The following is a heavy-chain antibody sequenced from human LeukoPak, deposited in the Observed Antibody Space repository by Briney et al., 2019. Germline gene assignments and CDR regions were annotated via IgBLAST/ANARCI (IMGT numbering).Heavy chain of an antibody. V-gene: IGHV4-34*01. Sequence: SETLSLTCAVYGGSFSGYYWSWIRQPPGKGLEWIGEINHSGSTNYNPSLKSRVTISVDTSKNQFSLKLSSATAADTAVYYCARRECSSTSCYNSWFDPWGQGTLVTVSS. CDR2: INHSGST. CDR3: ARRECSSTSCYNSWFDP. J-gene: IGHJ5*02. CDR1: GGSFSGYY. D-gene: IGHD2-2*02.